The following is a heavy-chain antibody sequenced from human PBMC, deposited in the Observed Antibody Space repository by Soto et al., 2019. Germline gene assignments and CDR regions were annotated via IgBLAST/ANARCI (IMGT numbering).Heavy chain of an antibody. V-gene: IGHV3-23*01. CDR2: ISGSGDSP. Sequence: EVQLLESGGDFVQPGGSLRLSCAASGFTFSSFAMSWVRQAPGKGLEWVSGISGSGDSPYYADSVKGRFTISRDNPKNTLYLQMNSLRAEDTAVYYCAKDFRVGLLLRKGGHDAFHIWGQGTMVTVSS. CDR3: AKDFRVGLLLRKGGHDAFHI. CDR1: GFTFSSFA. D-gene: IGHD5-18*01. J-gene: IGHJ3*02.